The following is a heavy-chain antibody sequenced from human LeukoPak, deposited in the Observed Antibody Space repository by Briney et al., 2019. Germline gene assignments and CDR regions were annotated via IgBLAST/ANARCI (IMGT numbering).Heavy chain of an antibody. V-gene: IGHV4-39*01. Sequence: RSETLSLICTVWGRSLNISSDQWGWIRQPRGRGLEWIATVYYTGTTYYNPSLKSRVIISADTSKNQFSLKLSSVTAADTAVYHCVRQAGYFDYWGQGTLVTVSS. J-gene: IGHJ4*02. CDR3: VRQAGYFDY. CDR2: VYYTGTT. CDR1: GRSLNISSDQ.